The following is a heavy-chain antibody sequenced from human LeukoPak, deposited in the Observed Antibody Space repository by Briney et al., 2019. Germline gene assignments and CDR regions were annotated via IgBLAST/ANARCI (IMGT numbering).Heavy chain of an antibody. CDR1: GGSFSGYY. CDR2: INHSGST. V-gene: IGHV4-34*01. Sequence: SETLSLTCAVYGGSFSGYYWSWIRQPPGKGLEWIGEINHSGSTNYNPSLKSRVTISVDTSKNQFSLKLSSVTAADTAVYYCARALYYYDSSGIFDYWGQGTLVTVSS. CDR3: ARALYYYDSSGIFDY. J-gene: IGHJ4*02. D-gene: IGHD3-22*01.